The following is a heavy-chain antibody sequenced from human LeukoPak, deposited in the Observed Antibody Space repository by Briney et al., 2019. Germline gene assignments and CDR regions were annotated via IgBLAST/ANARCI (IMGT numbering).Heavy chain of an antibody. D-gene: IGHD2-8*02. CDR1: GFTFTNYG. CDR3: AKDRTGGTGRDWFDP. J-gene: IGHJ5*02. V-gene: IGHV3-23*01. CDR2: ISGSGSTT. Sequence: GGSLRLSCVASGFTFTNYGMGWVRQAPGKGLECVSRISGSGSTTYYADSVKGRFTISRDNSKNTLYLQMSSLRAEDTAVYFCAKDRTGGTGRDWFDPWGQGTLVTVSS.